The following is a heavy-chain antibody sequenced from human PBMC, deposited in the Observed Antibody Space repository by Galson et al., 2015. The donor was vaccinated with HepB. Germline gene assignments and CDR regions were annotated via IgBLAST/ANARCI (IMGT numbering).Heavy chain of an antibody. J-gene: IGHJ4*02. D-gene: IGHD2-2*01. CDR3: AKDLLEAVFVPAAILDY. V-gene: IGHV3-30*18. CDR2: ISYDGSNK. CDR1: GVTFSRYG. Sequence: SLRLSCAVSGVTFSRYGMHWVRQAPGKGLEWVAVISYDGSNKYYGDSLKGRFTIARDNSKNVVYLQMSSLRVEDTAVYYCAKDLLEAVFVPAAILDYCGQGTLVTVSS.